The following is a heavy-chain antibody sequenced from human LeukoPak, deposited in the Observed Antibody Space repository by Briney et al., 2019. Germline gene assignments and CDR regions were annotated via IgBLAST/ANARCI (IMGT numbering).Heavy chain of an antibody. J-gene: IGHJ4*02. Sequence: GGSLRLSCAASGFTFSDYYMSWIRQAPGKGLEWVSYISSSGSTIYYADSVKGRFTISRDNAKNSLYLEMKSLRAEDTAAYFCARDRDYGTFDYWGQGTLVTVSS. CDR3: ARDRDYGTFDY. V-gene: IGHV3-11*04. CDR1: GFTFSDYY. CDR2: ISSSGSTI. D-gene: IGHD4-17*01.